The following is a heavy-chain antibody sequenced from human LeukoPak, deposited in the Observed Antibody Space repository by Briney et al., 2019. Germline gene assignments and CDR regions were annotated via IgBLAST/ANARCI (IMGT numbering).Heavy chain of an antibody. CDR1: GFTFSSYG. CDR2: INGGGDT. CDR3: AKRTPYRSGLYYFDY. V-gene: IGHV3-23*01. J-gene: IGHJ4*02. Sequence: GGSLRLSCAASGFTFSSYGMSWVRQAPGKGLEWVSTINGGGDTFYAASVKGRFTISRDNSKNTLYLQMNSLRAEDTAAYYCAKRTPYRSGLYYFDYWGRGTLVTVSS. D-gene: IGHD6-19*01.